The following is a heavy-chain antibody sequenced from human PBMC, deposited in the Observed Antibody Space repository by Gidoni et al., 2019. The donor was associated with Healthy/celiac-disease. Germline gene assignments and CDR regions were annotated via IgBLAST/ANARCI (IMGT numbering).Heavy chain of an antibody. D-gene: IGHD5-18*01. CDR1: GGSISSSHW. Sequence: QVQLQESGPGLVQPSGTLSLTCAVSGGSISSSHWWSWVRQPPGKGLEWIGEIYHSGSPNYNPSLKSRVTISVDKSKNQFSLKLSSVTAADTAVYYCARVRGYSYGTGGYYFDYWGQGTLVTVSS. V-gene: IGHV4-4*02. J-gene: IGHJ4*02. CDR3: ARVRGYSYGTGGYYFDY. CDR2: IYHSGSP.